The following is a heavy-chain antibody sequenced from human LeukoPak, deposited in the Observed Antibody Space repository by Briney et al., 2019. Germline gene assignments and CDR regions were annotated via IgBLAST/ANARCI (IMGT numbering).Heavy chain of an antibody. V-gene: IGHV3-74*01. J-gene: IGHJ4*02. CDR3: ARGLSTRYSSSWYYFDY. CDR2: INSDGSST. CDR1: GFTFSSYW. D-gene: IGHD6-13*01. Sequence: PGGSLRLSCAASGFTFSSYWMHWVRQAPGKGLVWVSRINSDGSSTSYADSVKGRFTISRDNAKNTLYLQMNSLRAEDTAVYYCARGLSTRYSSSWYYFDYWGQGTLVTVSS.